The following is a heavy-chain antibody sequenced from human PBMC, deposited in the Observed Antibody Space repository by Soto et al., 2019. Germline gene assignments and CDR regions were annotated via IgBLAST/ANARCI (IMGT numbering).Heavy chain of an antibody. Sequence: PGGSLRLSCAASGFTFSSYAMHWVRPAPGKGLEYVSAISSNGGSTYYANSVKGRFTISRDNSKNTLYLQMGSLRAEDMAVYYCARSPCESDYWGQGTLVTVSS. J-gene: IGHJ4*02. CDR2: ISSNGGST. CDR1: GFTFSSYA. V-gene: IGHV3-64*01. CDR3: ARSPCESDY.